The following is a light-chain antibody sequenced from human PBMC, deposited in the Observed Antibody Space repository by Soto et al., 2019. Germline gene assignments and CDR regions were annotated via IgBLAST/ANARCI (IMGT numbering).Light chain of an antibody. J-gene: IGLJ2*01. V-gene: IGLV1-40*01. CDR1: SSNIGAGYY. Sequence: QSVLTQPPSVSGSPGQRVTISCTGTSSNIGAGYYVHWYQQLPGTAPILLIYGNSNRPSGVPDRFSGSKSGSSASLAITGLQAEDEDDYYCQSYDGSLSGVVFGGGTKLTVL. CDR3: QSYDGSLSGVV. CDR2: GNS.